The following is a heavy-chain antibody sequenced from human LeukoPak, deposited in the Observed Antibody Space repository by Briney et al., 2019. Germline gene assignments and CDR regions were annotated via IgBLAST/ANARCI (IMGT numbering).Heavy chain of an antibody. CDR2: INSDGSSV. D-gene: IGHD5-12*01. CDR1: GFTFSSYW. CDR3: AREGRVSGYDFDC. Sequence: GGSLRLSCAASGFTFSSYWMHWVRQAPGKGLVWVSRINSDGSSVTYADSVKGRFSISRDNAKDTLYLQMNSLRVEDTAVYYCAREGRVSGYDFDCWGQGTLVTVSS. V-gene: IGHV3-74*03. J-gene: IGHJ4*02.